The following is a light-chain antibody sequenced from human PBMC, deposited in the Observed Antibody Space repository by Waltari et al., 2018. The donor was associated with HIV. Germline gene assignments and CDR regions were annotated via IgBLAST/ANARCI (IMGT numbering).Light chain of an antibody. J-gene: IGKJ4*01. CDR1: QTIISY. V-gene: IGKV1-39*01. Sequence: DIQMTQSPSSLSASVGDRVTITCRASQTIISYLNWYQQKPGKAPKLLIYAASSLQSGVPSRFSGSGSGTDFTLTISSLQPEDSATYYCQQSYSPLTFGGGTKVEIK. CDR3: QQSYSPLT. CDR2: AAS.